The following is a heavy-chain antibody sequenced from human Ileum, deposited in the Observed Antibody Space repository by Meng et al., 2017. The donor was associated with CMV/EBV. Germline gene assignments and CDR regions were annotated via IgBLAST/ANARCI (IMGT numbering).Heavy chain of an antibody. J-gene: IGHJ6*02. CDR3: ARVTQPWTYYYGMDV. CDR1: GFTFSSYY. CDR2: ISSSSSYT. V-gene: IGHV3-21*01. D-gene: IGHD1-1*01. Sequence: GESLKISCAASGFTFSSYYMNWVRQAPGKGLEWVSSISSSSSYTHYADSVKGRFTISRDNAKNSLYLQMDSLRAEDTAVYYCARVTQPWTYYYGMDVWGQGTTVTVSS.